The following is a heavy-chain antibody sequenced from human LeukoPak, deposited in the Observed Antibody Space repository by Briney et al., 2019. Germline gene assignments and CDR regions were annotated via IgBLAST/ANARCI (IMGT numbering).Heavy chain of an antibody. CDR1: GGSISSGGYY. CDR2: IYYSGST. Sequence: KTSQTLSLTCTVSGGSISSGGYYWSWIRQHPGKGLEWIGYIYYSGSTYYNPSLKSRVTISVDTSKNQFSLKLSSVTAADTAVYYCARRRRFGELLPGGMDVWGQGTTVTVSS. CDR3: ARRRRFGELLPGGMDV. V-gene: IGHV4-31*03. D-gene: IGHD3-10*01. J-gene: IGHJ6*02.